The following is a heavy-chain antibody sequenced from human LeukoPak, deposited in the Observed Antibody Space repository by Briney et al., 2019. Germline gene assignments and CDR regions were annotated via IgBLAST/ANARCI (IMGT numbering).Heavy chain of an antibody. J-gene: IGHJ6*02. CDR1: GFTVSSNY. Sequence: GGSLRLSCAASGFTVSSNYMSWVRQAPGKGLEWVSVIYSGGSTYYADSVKGRFTISRDNSKNTLYLQMNSLGAEDTAVYYCARGYGGNSGWYYYYYYGMDVWGQGTTVTVSS. CDR3: ARGYGGNSGWYYYYYYGMDV. D-gene: IGHD4-23*01. V-gene: IGHV3-66*01. CDR2: IYSGGST.